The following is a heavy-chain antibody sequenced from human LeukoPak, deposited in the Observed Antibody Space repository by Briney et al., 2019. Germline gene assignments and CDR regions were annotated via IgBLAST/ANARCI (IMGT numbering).Heavy chain of an antibody. CDR2: INHSGNA. J-gene: IGHJ4*02. CDR3: ATSPPPRMSFGHQAVFDY. V-gene: IGHV4-34*01. D-gene: IGHD3-10*01. Sequence: PSETLSLTCAVSGGSFSGYYWTWIRQPPGKGLGWIGEINHSGNANYNPSLKSRVTISLDMSENHFSLKLTSVTAADTAVYYCATSPPPRMSFGHQAVFDYWGQGTLVTVSS. CDR1: GGSFSGYY.